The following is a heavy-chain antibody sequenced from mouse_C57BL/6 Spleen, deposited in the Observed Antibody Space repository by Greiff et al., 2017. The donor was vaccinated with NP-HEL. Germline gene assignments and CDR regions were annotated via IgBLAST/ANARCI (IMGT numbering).Heavy chain of an antibody. CDR2: INPSNGGT. CDR1: GYTFTSYW. Sequence: QVQLQQPGTELVKPGASVKLSCKASGYTFTSYWMHWVKQRPGQGLEWIGNINPSNGGTNYNEKFKSKATLTVDKSSSTAYMQLSSLTSEDSAVYYCARYAYYGSSSSWFAYWGQGTLVSVSA. V-gene: IGHV1-53*01. D-gene: IGHD1-1*01. CDR3: ARYAYYGSSSSWFAY. J-gene: IGHJ3*01.